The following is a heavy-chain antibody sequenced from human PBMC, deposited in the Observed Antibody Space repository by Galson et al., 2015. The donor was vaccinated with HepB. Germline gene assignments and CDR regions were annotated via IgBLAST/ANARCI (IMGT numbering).Heavy chain of an antibody. Sequence: SVKVSCKVSGYTLTKLSMHWVRQAPGKGLEWMGGFDPEDGETIYAQKFQGRVTMTEDASTDTAYMELSSLRSEDTAVYYCATGVSSSWYYYYGMDVWGQGTTVTVSS. D-gene: IGHD6-13*01. V-gene: IGHV1-24*01. CDR1: GYTLTKLS. CDR3: ATGVSSSWYYYYGMDV. J-gene: IGHJ6*02. CDR2: FDPEDGET.